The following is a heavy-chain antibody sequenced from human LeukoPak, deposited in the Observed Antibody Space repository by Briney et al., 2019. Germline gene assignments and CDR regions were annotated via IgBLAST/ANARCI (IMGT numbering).Heavy chain of an antibody. D-gene: IGHD5-12*01. Sequence: AASVKVSCKASGYTFTSYGISCVRQAPGQGLEWMGWISAYNGNTNYAQKLQGRVTMTTDTSTSTAYMELRSLRSDDTAVYYCARWGIIVATTDDTNYYYYYGMDVWGQGTTVTVSS. V-gene: IGHV1-18*01. CDR2: ISAYNGNT. CDR3: ARWGIIVATTDDTNYYYYYGMDV. CDR1: GYTFTSYG. J-gene: IGHJ6*02.